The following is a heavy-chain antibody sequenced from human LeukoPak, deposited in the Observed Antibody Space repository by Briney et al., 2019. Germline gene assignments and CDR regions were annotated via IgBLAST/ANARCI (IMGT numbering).Heavy chain of an antibody. CDR2: IYYSGST. J-gene: IGHJ4*02. V-gene: IGHV4-30-2*03. Sequence: SQTLSLTCVVSGGSISSGAYSWGWIRQAPGKGLEWIGSIYYSGSTYYNPSLKSRVTISVDTSKNQFSLKLSSVTAADTAVYYCARGDDYYDSSGLYWGQGTLVTVSS. D-gene: IGHD3-22*01. CDR3: ARGDDYYDSSGLY. CDR1: GGSISSGAYS.